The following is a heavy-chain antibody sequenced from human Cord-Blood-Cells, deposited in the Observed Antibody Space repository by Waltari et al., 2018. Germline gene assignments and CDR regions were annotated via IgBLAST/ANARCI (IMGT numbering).Heavy chain of an antibody. Sequence: QMQLVQSGPEVQKPGTSVKVSCKASGFTFTSSAVQWVRQARGQRLEWIGWIVVGSGNTNDAQKFQERVTITRDMSTSTAYMELSSLRSEDTAVYYCAAVQYCSGGSCYDYWGQGTLVTVSS. CDR1: GFTFTSSA. D-gene: IGHD2-15*01. CDR2: IVVGSGNT. CDR3: AAVQYCSGGSCYDY. V-gene: IGHV1-58*01. J-gene: IGHJ4*02.